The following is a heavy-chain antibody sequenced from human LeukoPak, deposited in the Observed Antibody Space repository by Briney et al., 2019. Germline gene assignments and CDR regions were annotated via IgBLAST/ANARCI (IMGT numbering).Heavy chain of an antibody. CDR2: ISGSGGST. V-gene: IGHV3-23*01. CDR1: GFTFSSYA. Sequence: GGSLRLSCAASGFTFSSYAMSWVRQAPGKGLEWVSAISGSGGSTYYADSVKGRFTISRDNSKNTLYLQMNSLRAEDTAVYYCARIPRAAAGNDYYFDYWGQGTLVTVSS. CDR3: ARIPRAAAGNDYYFDY. J-gene: IGHJ4*02. D-gene: IGHD6-13*01.